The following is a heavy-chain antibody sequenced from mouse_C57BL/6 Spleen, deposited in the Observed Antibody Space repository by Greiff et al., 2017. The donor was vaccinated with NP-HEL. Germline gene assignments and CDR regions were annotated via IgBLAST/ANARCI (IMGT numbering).Heavy chain of an antibody. CDR3: ARFGNYGSSYNY. Sequence: QVQLQQSGAELVKPGASVKISCKASGYAFSSYWMNWVKQRPGKGLEWIGQIYPGDGDTNYNGKFKGKATLTADKSSSTAYMQLSSLTSEDSAVYFCARFGNYGSSYNYWGQGTTLTVSS. CDR1: GYAFSSYW. J-gene: IGHJ2*01. V-gene: IGHV1-80*01. CDR2: IYPGDGDT. D-gene: IGHD1-1*01.